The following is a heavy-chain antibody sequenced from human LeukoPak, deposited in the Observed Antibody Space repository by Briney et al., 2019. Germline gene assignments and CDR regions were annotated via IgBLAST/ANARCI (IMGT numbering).Heavy chain of an antibody. CDR1: GFTFSDYY. Sequence: GGSLRLSCAGSGFTFSDYYMRWIRQAPGKGLEWVSYISTSGTNIYYADSVKGRFTISRDNAKNSLYLQMTSLRAEDTAVYYLASALKPLYYYYMDVWGKGTTVTVSS. J-gene: IGHJ6*03. CDR3: ASALKPLYYYYMDV. CDR2: ISTSGTNI. V-gene: IGHV3-11*04.